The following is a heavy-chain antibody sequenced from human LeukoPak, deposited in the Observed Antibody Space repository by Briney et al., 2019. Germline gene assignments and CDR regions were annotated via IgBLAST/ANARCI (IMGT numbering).Heavy chain of an antibody. J-gene: IGHJ3*02. Sequence: SETLSLTCAVYGGSFSGYYWSWIRQPPGKGLEWIGEINHSGSPNYNPSLKSRVTISIDASKNQFSLKLSPVTAADTAVYYCARDISDYYGSGSYRPIDAFDIWGQGTMVTVSS. CDR1: GGSFSGYY. CDR2: INHSGSP. V-gene: IGHV4-34*01. D-gene: IGHD3-10*01. CDR3: ARDISDYYGSGSYRPIDAFDI.